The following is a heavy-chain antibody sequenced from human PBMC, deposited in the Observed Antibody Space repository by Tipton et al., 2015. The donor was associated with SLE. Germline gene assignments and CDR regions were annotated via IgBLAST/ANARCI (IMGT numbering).Heavy chain of an antibody. J-gene: IGHJ4*02. Sequence: TLSLTCTVSGGSISTDDYSWGWIRQPPGKGLEWIGGLYYGGSTFYNPSLKSRVTISVDTSKNQFSLKLSSVTAADTAVYYCARHGNQDYWGQGTLVTVSS. CDR3: ARHGNQDY. CDR2: LYYGGST. D-gene: IGHD4-23*01. CDR1: GGSISTDDYS. V-gene: IGHV4-39*01.